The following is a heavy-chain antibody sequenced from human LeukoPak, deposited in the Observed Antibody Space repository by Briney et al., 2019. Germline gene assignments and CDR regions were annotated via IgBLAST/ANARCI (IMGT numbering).Heavy chain of an antibody. CDR1: GFSICSSS. D-gene: IGHD5-12*01. CDR3: ARPIVGYDYFDS. J-gene: IGHJ4*02. CDR2: ISFDGSNR. V-gene: IGHV3-30*04. Sequence: GGFLRLSCAAAGFSICSSSMHWVRQTPGKGLEWVALISFDGSNRYSAAPVKGRFTISRDNSKNTLYLQMNSLRIEDTAVYYCARPIVGYDYFDSWGQGTLLTVSS.